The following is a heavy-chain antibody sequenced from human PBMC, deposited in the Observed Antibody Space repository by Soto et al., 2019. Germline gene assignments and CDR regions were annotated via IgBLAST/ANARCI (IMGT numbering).Heavy chain of an antibody. CDR1: GFTFSSSW. CDR2: IRGDGGST. D-gene: IGHD5-18*01. V-gene: IGHV3-64*02. CDR3: ARVSSPDTAMAFDY. Sequence: PGGSLRLSCAASGFTFSSSWLSWVRQAPGKRLEWVATIRGDGGSTGYVDSVKGRFTISRDNAKNTLYLQMGSLRAEDMAVYYCARVSSPDTAMAFDYWGQGTLVTVSS. J-gene: IGHJ4*02.